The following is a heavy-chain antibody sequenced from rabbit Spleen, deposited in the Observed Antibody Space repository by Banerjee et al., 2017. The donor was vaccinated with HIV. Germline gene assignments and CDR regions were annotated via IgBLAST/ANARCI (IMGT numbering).Heavy chain of an antibody. CDR2: VYSGSSGTT. D-gene: IGHD8-1*01. CDR1: GFSFSSSDY. V-gene: IGHV1S43*01. Sequence: QSLEESGGGLVQPEGSLALTCKASGFSFSSSDYICWVRQAPGKGLEWIACVYSGSSGTTWYASWVNGRFTISRSTSLNTVDLKMTSLTAADTATYFCARDTGSSFSSYGMDLWGPGTLVTVS. CDR3: ARDTGSSFSSYGMDL. J-gene: IGHJ6*01.